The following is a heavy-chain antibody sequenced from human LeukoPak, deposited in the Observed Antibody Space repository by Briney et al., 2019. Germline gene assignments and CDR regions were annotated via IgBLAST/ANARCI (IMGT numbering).Heavy chain of an antibody. D-gene: IGHD3-22*01. CDR2: IKEDGSEK. Sequence: GGSLRLSCAASGFNLSSHWVTWVRQAPGKGLEWVANIKEDGSEKDYVDSVKGRFTISRDNAKNSLYLQMSSLRAEDTAVYHCARDVYYDRSGYYYSQKYWYFDLWGRGTLVTVSS. J-gene: IGHJ2*01. V-gene: IGHV3-7*01. CDR3: ARDVYYDRSGYYYSQKYWYFDL. CDR1: GFNLSSHW.